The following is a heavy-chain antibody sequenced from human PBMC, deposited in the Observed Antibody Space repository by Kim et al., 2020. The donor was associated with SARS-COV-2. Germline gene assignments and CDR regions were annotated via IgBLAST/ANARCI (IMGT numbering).Heavy chain of an antibody. J-gene: IGHJ4*02. V-gene: IGHV3-7*05. CDR3: ASSDVLLWFGELSH. Sequence: GGSLRLSCAASGFTFSSYWMSWVRQAPGKGLEWVANIKQDGSEKYYVDSVKGRFTISRDNAKNSLYLQMNSLRAEDTAVYYCASSDVLLWFGELSHWGQGTLVTVSS. CDR1: GFTFSSYW. D-gene: IGHD3-10*01. CDR2: IKQDGSEK.